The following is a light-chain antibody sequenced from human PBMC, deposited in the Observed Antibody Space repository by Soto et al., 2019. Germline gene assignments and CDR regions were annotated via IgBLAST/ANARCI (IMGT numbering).Light chain of an antibody. CDR3: GTWDSSLSAVV. J-gene: IGLJ2*01. CDR2: DNN. V-gene: IGLV1-51*01. Sequence: QSVLTQPPPVSGAPGQKVTISCSGSSSNIGNNYVSWYQQFPGTAPKLLIYDNNKRPSGIPDRFSGSKSGTSATLDITGLQTGDEADYYCGTWDSSLSAVVFGGGTKLTVL. CDR1: SSNIGNNY.